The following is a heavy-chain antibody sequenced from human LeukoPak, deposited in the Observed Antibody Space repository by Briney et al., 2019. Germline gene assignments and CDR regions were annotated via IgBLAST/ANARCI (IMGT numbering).Heavy chain of an antibody. CDR2: ISSSSSYI. CDR1: GFTFSSYS. CDR3: AREGGLRYFDWYFDY. V-gene: IGHV3-21*01. J-gene: IGHJ4*02. Sequence: GGSLRLSCAASGFTFSSYSMNWVRQAPGKGLEWVSSISSSSSYIYYADSVEGRFTISRDNAKNSLYLQMNSLRAEDTAVYYCAREGGLRYFDWYFDYWGQGTLVTVSS. D-gene: IGHD3-9*01.